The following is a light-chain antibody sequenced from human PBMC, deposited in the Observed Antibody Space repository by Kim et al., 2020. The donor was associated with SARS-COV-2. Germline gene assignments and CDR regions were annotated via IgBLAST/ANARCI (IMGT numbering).Light chain of an antibody. CDR3: QQTYSTPWT. CDR2: AAS. Sequence: ASIGDTGTITCRASQTISIYLNWDQQKPGKAPNLLMYAASRLKSGVSSRFSGSGSGTDFSLTISSLQPEDFATYYCQQTYSTPWTFGQGTKVDIK. J-gene: IGKJ1*01. V-gene: IGKV1-39*01. CDR1: QTISIY.